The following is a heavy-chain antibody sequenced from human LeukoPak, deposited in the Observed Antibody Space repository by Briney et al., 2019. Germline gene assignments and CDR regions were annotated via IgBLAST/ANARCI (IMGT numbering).Heavy chain of an antibody. CDR1: GGSISSHY. V-gene: IGHV4-59*08. J-gene: IGHJ6*02. D-gene: IGHD1-26*01. CDR2: IYYSGST. CDR3: ARHMSSGTYPMDV. Sequence: KTSETLSLTCTVSGGSISSHYWSWIRQPPAKGLEWIAYIYYSGSTNYNPSLQSRVTISVDTSKNQLSLKVSSVTAADTAVYYCARHMSSGTYPMDVWGQGTTVTVSS.